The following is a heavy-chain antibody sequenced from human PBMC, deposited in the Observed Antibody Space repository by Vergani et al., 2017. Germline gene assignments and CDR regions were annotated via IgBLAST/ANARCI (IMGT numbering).Heavy chain of an antibody. CDR3: ARFRNGGDYEVGYYYYYGMDV. J-gene: IGHJ6*02. CDR1: GYTFTSYY. CDR2: INPSGGST. Sequence: QVQLVQSGAEVKKPGASVKVSCKASGYTFTSYYMHWVRQAPGQGLEWMGIINPSGGSTSYAQKFQGRVTMTRDTSTSTVYMELSSLRSEDTAVYYCARFRNGGDYEVGYYYYYGMDVWGQGTTVTVSS. D-gene: IGHD4-17*01. V-gene: IGHV1-46*01.